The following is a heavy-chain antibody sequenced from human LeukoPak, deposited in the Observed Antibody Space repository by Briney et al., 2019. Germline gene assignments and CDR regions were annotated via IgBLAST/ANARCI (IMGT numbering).Heavy chain of an antibody. CDR1: GYTFTSYD. CDR3: ARAATILGVVTLFDH. D-gene: IGHD3-3*01. CDR2: MNPNSGNT. Sequence: ASVKVSCKASGYTFTSYDINLVRQATGQGLEWMGWMNPNSGNTGYAQKFQGRVTMTRNTSISTAYMELSSLRSEDTAVYYCARAATILGVVTLFDHWGQGTLVTVSS. V-gene: IGHV1-8*01. J-gene: IGHJ4*02.